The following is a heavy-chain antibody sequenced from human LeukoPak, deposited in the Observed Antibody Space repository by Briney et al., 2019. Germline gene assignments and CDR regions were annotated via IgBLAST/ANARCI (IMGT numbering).Heavy chain of an antibody. D-gene: IGHD6-19*01. CDR2: TRNKVNGYTT. Sequence: PGGSLRLSCAASGFTFSGYNMNWVRQAPGKGLEWVGWTRNKVNGYTTEYAASVKGRFTISRDDSKNSLYLQLSSLKTEDTAMYYCVRVRGSGWDQNYFDCWGQGTLVTVSS. J-gene: IGHJ4*02. CDR1: GFTFSGYN. CDR3: VRVRGSGWDQNYFDC. V-gene: IGHV3-72*01.